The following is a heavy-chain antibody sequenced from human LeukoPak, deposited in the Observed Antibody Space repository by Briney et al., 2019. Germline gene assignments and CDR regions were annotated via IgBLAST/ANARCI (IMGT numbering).Heavy chain of an antibody. CDR1: GGSISSSFYY. Sequence: SETLSLTCTVSGGSISSSFYYWGWIRQPPGKGLEWIGSIYYSGSTYYNPSLRSRVTISVDTSKNQFSLKLSSVTAADTAVYYCARGRTYYYDSSGYYPAWGQGTLVTVSS. V-gene: IGHV4-39*07. J-gene: IGHJ5*02. CDR2: IYYSGST. D-gene: IGHD3-22*01. CDR3: ARGRTYYYDSSGYYPA.